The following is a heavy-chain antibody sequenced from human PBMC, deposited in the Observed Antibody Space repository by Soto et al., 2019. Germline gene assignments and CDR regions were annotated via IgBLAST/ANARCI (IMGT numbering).Heavy chain of an antibody. J-gene: IGHJ4*02. Sequence: SVKVSCKASGFTFTSSAMQWVRQARGQRLEWIGWIVVGSGNTNYAQKFQERVTITRDMSTSTAYMELSSLRSEDTAVYYCAALPYYDILTGLGLQYYFDYWGQGTLVTVSS. V-gene: IGHV1-58*02. CDR3: AALPYYDILTGLGLQYYFDY. CDR2: IVVGSGNT. CDR1: GFTFTSSA. D-gene: IGHD3-9*01.